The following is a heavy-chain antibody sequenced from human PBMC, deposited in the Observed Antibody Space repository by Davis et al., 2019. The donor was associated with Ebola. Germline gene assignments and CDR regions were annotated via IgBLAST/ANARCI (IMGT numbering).Heavy chain of an antibody. CDR3: ARSRDGYNTPLDY. J-gene: IGHJ4*02. D-gene: IGHD5-24*01. Sequence: PGGSLRLSCAASGFTFSSYSMNWVRQAPGKGLEWVSSISSSSSYIYYADSVKGRFTISRDNAKNSLYLQMNSLRAEDTAVYYCARSRDGYNTPLDYWGQGTLVTVSS. CDR2: ISSSSSYI. CDR1: GFTFSSYS. V-gene: IGHV3-21*01.